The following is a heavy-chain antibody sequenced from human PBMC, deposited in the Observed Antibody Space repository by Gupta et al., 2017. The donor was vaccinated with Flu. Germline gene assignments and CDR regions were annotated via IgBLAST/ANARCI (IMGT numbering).Heavy chain of an antibody. CDR3: ARYSDGGSYYYYAMDF. J-gene: IGHJ6*02. CDR1: GGSISSGSPY. V-gene: IGHV4-61*02. D-gene: IGHD2-15*01. CDR2: IHTNGNA. Sequence: QVQLQESGPGLVKPSQTLSLTCTVSGGSISSGSPYWSWIRQPAGKGLEWIGRIHTNGNANYNPSLKNRVTISLDTSNNQFSLRLNSVTAADTGVYYCARYSDGGSYYYYAMDFWGQGTTVTVSS.